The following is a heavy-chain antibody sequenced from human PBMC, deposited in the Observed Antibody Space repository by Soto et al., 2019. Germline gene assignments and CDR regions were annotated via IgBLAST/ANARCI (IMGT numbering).Heavy chain of an antibody. J-gene: IGHJ5*02. Sequence: SETLSLTCAVYGLSFIGYYWSWIRQPTGKGLEWIGEINHSGSTNYNPSLKSRVTISVDTSKNQFSLKLSSVTAADTAVYYCARVYSIAARLSWFDPWGQGTLVTVSS. CDR3: ARVYSIAARLSWFDP. V-gene: IGHV4-34*01. D-gene: IGHD6-6*01. CDR2: INHSGST. CDR1: GLSFIGYY.